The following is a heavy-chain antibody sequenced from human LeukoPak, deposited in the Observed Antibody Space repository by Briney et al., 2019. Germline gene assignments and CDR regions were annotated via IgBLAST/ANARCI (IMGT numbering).Heavy chain of an antibody. Sequence: KPGGSLRLSCAASGFTFSSYSMNWVRQAPGKGLEWVSSISSSSYYIYYADSVKGRFTISRDNAKNSLYLQMNSLRAEDTAVYYCATRYTRTGHMDVWGKGTTVTVSS. CDR2: ISSSSYYI. J-gene: IGHJ6*03. CDR1: GFTFSSYS. D-gene: IGHD1-14*01. CDR3: ATRYTRTGHMDV. V-gene: IGHV3-21*06.